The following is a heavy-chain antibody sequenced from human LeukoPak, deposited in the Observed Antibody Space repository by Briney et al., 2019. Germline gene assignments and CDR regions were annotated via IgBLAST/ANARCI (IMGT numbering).Heavy chain of an antibody. Sequence: GGSLTLSCVASGFTLSSYAMSWVRQPRGKGLEWVSAISDSGCSTYYAGSVRGRFTISRDNSKHTQYLPMNSLRAEDTPGCYFPKDRLYCGSAFSLPYYIDYWGQGTRVTVSS. J-gene: IGHJ4*02. D-gene: IGHD1-26*01. CDR2: ISDSGCST. CDR3: PKDRLYCGSAFSLPYYIDY. V-gene: IGHV3-23*01. CDR1: GFTLSSYA.